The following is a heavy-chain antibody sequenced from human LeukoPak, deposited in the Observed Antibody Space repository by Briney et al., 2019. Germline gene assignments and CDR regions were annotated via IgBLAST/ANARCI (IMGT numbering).Heavy chain of an antibody. D-gene: IGHD1-26*01. CDR1: GYSISSGYY. CDR2: IYHSGST. Sequence: PSETLSLTCTVSGYSISSGYYWGWIRQPPGKGLEWIGSIYHSGSTYYNPSLKSRVTISVDTSKNQFSLKLSSVTAADTAVYYCARVLRCGSCIFDYWGQGTLVTVSS. CDR3: ARVLRCGSCIFDY. J-gene: IGHJ4*02. V-gene: IGHV4-38-2*02.